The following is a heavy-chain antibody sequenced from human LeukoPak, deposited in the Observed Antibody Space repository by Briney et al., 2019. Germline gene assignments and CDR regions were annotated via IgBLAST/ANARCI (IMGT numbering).Heavy chain of an antibody. V-gene: IGHV3-23*01. CDR3: ARDPRPGGVQWDLTSYYYYYGMDV. CDR2: ITDDGYNT. Sequence: PGGSLRLSCAASGFTFSAFAMTWVRQAPGKGLEWVSTITDDGYNTYSADSVKGRFTISRDNSKNTLYLQMNSLRAEDTAVYYCARDPRPGGVQWDLTSYYYYYGMDVWGQGTTVTVSS. CDR1: GFTFSAFA. J-gene: IGHJ6*02. D-gene: IGHD1-26*01.